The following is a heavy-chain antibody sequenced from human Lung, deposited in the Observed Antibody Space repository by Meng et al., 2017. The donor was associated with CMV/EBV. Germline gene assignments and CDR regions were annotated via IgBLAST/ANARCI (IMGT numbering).Heavy chain of an antibody. V-gene: IGHV4-4*02. CDR1: GDTINNHRW. CDR2: GPNRGSS. CDR3: LRRSGGSV. Sequence: VHLREWGHELGKLAGAPSRASADSGDTINNHRWWAWVRQPPGKGLVWIGEGPNRGSSAYNPSINSRVSMSIAKSKNQFSLKLTSVTAADTAVYHCLRRSGGSVWGQGTLVTVSS. J-gene: IGHJ1*01. D-gene: IGHD3-10*01.